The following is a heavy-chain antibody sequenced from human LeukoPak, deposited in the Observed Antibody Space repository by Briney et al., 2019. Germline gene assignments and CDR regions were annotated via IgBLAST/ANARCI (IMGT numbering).Heavy chain of an antibody. J-gene: IGHJ4*02. CDR1: GGTFSSYA. CDR2: IIPIFGTA. D-gene: IGHD6-13*01. CDR3: ARGAGYSSSWYSYQEVAFDY. Sequence: SVKVSCKASGGTFSSYAISWVRQAPGQGLEWMGGIIPIFGTANYAQKFQGGVTITADKSTSTAYMELSSPRSEDTAVYYCARGAGYSSSWYSYQEVAFDYWGQGTLVTVSS. V-gene: IGHV1-69*06.